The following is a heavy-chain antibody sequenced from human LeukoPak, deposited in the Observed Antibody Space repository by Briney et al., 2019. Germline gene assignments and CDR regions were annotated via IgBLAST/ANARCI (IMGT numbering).Heavy chain of an antibody. V-gene: IGHV4-59*08. J-gene: IGHJ6*02. CDR3: ARRSLVRTVGYYYGMDV. D-gene: IGHD1-26*01. CDR1: GFTFSKFA. CDR2: IYYSGST. Sequence: GSLRLSCAASGFTFSKFAMHWIRQPPGKGLEWIGYIYYSGSTNYNPSLKSRATISVDTSKKQFSLKLSSVTAADTAVYYCARRSLVRTVGYYYGMDVWGQGTTVTVSS.